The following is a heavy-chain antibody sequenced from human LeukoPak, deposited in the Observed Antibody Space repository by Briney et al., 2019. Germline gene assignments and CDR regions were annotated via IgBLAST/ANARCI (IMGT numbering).Heavy chain of an antibody. CDR1: GYTFTGYY. CDR3: ARDRGGGWFDP. V-gene: IGHV1-2*02. Sequence: ASVKVSCKASGYTFTGYYMHWVRQAPGQGLEWMGWINPNSDGTNYAQKFQGRVTMTRDTSISTAYMELSRLRSDDTAVYYCARDRGGGWFDPWGQGTLVTVSS. D-gene: IGHD3-16*01. J-gene: IGHJ5*02. CDR2: INPNSDGT.